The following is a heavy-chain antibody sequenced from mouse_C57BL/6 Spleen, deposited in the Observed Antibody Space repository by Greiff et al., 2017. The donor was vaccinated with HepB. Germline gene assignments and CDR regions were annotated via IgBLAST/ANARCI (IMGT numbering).Heavy chain of an antibody. CDR2: IYPRSGNT. D-gene: IGHD1-1*01. CDR1: GYTFTSYG. V-gene: IGHV1-81*01. CDR3: ARSTGTTTTVEGDFDY. Sequence: QVQLQQSGAELARPGASVKLSCKASGYTFTSYGISWVKQRTGQGLEWIGEIYPRSGNTYYNEKFKGKATLTADKSSSTAYMELRSLTSEDSAVYFCARSTGTTTTVEGDFDYWGQGTTLTVSS. J-gene: IGHJ2*01.